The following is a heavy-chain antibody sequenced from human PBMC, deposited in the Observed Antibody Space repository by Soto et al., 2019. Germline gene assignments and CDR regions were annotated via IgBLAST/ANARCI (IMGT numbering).Heavy chain of an antibody. V-gene: IGHV4-39*01. J-gene: IGHJ4*02. Sequence: SETRSLTCTVSRRSVSSSSYYWGWIRQPPGKGLEWIGSIFYSGSTYYNPSLKSRVTISVDTSKNQFSLKLSSVTAADTAVYYCARRFGRNFDYWGQGTLVTVS. CDR1: RRSVSSSSYY. CDR2: IFYSGST. D-gene: IGHD3-16*01. CDR3: ARRFGRNFDY.